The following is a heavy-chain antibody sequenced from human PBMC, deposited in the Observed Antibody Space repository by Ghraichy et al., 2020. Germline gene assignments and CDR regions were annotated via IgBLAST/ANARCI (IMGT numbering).Heavy chain of an antibody. Sequence: GESLNISCAASGFTFSSYAMSWVRQAPGKGLEWVSAISGSGGSTYYADSVKGRFTISRDNSKNTLYLQMNSLRAEDTAVYYCAKDLPAYDAFDIWGQGTMVTVSS. CDR2: ISGSGGST. V-gene: IGHV3-23*01. D-gene: IGHD2-2*01. J-gene: IGHJ3*02. CDR3: AKDLPAYDAFDI. CDR1: GFTFSSYA.